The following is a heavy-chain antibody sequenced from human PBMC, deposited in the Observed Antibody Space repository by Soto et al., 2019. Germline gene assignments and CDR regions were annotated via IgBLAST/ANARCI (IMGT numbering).Heavy chain of an antibody. Sequence: ASVKVSCKASGGTFSSYAISWVRQAPGQGLEWMGGIIPIFGTANYAQKFQGRVTITADESTSTAYMELSSLRSEDTAVYYCARSDCSGGSRYWSFDYWGQGTLVTVSS. CDR3: ARSDCSGGSRYWSFDY. CDR2: IIPIFGTA. D-gene: IGHD2-15*01. V-gene: IGHV1-69*13. J-gene: IGHJ4*02. CDR1: GGTFSSYA.